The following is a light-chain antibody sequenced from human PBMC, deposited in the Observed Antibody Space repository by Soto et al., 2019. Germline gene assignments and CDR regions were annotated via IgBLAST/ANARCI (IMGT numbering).Light chain of an antibody. Sequence: DIQLTQSPSFLSASVGARVPFLCGAGRGFRPFLAWYRQNPGKAPKLLIYAESTLQSGVPSRFSGSGSGTDFTLTISSLQPEDFATYYCQQLYSSPLTFGGGTKVEIK. V-gene: IGKV1-9*01. CDR2: AES. J-gene: IGKJ4*01. CDR1: RGFRPF. CDR3: QQLYSSPLT.